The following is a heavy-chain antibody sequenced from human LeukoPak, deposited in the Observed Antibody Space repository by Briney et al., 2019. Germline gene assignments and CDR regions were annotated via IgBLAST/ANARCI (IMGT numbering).Heavy chain of an antibody. J-gene: IGHJ4*02. CDR1: GFTFSSYG. Sequence: GGSLRLSCAASGFTFSSYGMHWVRQAPGKGLEWVAFIRYDGSNKYYADSVKGRFTISRDNSKNTMYLQMNSLRAEDTAVYYCAKVIFYDFWCGLNYWGQGTLVTVSS. D-gene: IGHD3-3*01. CDR3: AKVIFYDFWCGLNY. V-gene: IGHV3-30*02. CDR2: IRYDGSNK.